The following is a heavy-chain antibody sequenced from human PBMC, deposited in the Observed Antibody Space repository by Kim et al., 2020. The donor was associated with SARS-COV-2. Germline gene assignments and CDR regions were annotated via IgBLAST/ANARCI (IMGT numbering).Heavy chain of an antibody. CDR3: ATEEDTTDFDY. CDR2: ISGSGRDT. J-gene: IGHJ4*02. Sequence: GGSLRLSCSVSGFTVSGYAQSWVRQAPGKGLEWVSTISGSGRDTYYADSVKGRFTISRDNSKNTVHLQMNGLRGEDTAIYYCATEEDTTDFDYWGQGTL. V-gene: IGHV3-23*01. D-gene: IGHD1-1*01. CDR1: GFTVSGYA.